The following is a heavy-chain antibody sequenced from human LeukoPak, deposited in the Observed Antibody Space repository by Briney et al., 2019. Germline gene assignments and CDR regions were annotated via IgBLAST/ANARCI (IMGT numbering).Heavy chain of an antibody. V-gene: IGHV4-59*01. CDR3: AGTTEDCSSTSCYQYWFDP. D-gene: IGHD2-2*01. Sequence: SETLSLTCTVSGGSMSSYYWSWIRQPPGKGLEWIGYIYYSGSTSYNPSLKSRVTISVDTSKNQISLKVRSVTAADTAVYYCAGTTEDCSSTSCYQYWFDPWGQGTLVTVSS. CDR1: GGSMSSYY. CDR2: IYYSGST. J-gene: IGHJ5*02.